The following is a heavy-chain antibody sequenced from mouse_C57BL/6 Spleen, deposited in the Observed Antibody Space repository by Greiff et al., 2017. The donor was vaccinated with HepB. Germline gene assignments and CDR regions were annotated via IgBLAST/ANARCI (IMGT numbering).Heavy chain of an antibody. Sequence: QVQLQQSGAELVKPGASVKLSCKASGYTFTSYWMHWVKQRPGRGLEWIGRIDPNSGGTKYNEKFKSKATLTVDKPSSTAYMPLSSLTSEDSAVYYCARGDSIRAMDYWGQGTSVTVSS. V-gene: IGHV1-72*01. J-gene: IGHJ4*01. D-gene: IGHD2-10*02. CDR3: ARGDSIRAMDY. CDR1: GYTFTSYW. CDR2: IDPNSGGT.